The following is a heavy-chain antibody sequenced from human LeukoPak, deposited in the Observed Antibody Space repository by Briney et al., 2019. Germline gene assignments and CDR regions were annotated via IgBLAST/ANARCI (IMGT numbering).Heavy chain of an antibody. D-gene: IGHD1-26*01. CDR1: GFSFSSYS. CDR2: ISSSGSTI. CDR3: ARGGSYYSEAFDT. V-gene: IGHV3-48*01. Sequence: GGSLRLSCAASGFSFSSYSMNCVRQAPGKGLEWVSYISSSGSTIYYADSVKGRFTISRDNAKNSLYLQMNSLRVEDTAVYYCARGGSYYSEAFDTWGQGTMVTVSS. J-gene: IGHJ3*02.